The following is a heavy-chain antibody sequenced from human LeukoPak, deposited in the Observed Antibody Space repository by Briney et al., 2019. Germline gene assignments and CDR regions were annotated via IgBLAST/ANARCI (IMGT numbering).Heavy chain of an antibody. J-gene: IGHJ3*02. V-gene: IGHV3-30*02. CDR1: GFTFSSYG. D-gene: IGHD3-3*01. Sequence: GGSLRLSCVASGFTFSSYGMHWVRQAPGKGLEWVAFTWYHGSDKHYADSVKGRFTISRDNSKSTLFLQMNSLRAEDTAVYYCANSLHSRYDFWSGADAFDIWGQGTMVTVSS. CDR2: TWYHGSDK. CDR3: ANSLHSRYDFWSGADAFDI.